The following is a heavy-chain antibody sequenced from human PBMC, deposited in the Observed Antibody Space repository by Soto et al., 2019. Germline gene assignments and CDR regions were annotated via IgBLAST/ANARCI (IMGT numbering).Heavy chain of an antibody. CDR2: ISSGSSYI. Sequence: EVQLVESGGGLVQPGGSLRLSCAASGVTFNTYTMNWVRRAPGKGLEWVSYISSGSSYIYYAESLKGRFTITRDNAKNSLCLQMNSLRAEDTAIYYCASGSYDSWRQGALVNGSS. V-gene: IGHV3-21*01. CDR3: ASGSYDS. CDR1: GVTFNTYT. D-gene: IGHD3-10*01. J-gene: IGHJ4*02.